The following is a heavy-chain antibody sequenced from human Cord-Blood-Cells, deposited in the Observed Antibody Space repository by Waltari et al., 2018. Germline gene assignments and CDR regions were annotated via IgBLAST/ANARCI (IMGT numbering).Heavy chain of an antibody. CDR1: GYTFTGYY. D-gene: IGHD4-17*01. J-gene: IGHJ6*03. CDR3: ARRMTTPFYYYYMDV. V-gene: IGHV1-2*02. Sequence: QVQLVQSGAEVKKPGASVKVSCKASGYTFTGYYMHWVRQAPGQGLEWMGWINPNSGGTNDAQKFQGRVTMTRDTSISTAYMELSRLRSDDTAVYYCARRMTTPFYYYYMDVWGKGTTVTVSS. CDR2: INPNSGGT.